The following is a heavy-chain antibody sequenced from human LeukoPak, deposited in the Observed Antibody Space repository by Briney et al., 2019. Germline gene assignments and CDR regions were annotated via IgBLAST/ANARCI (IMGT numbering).Heavy chain of an antibody. Sequence: PSETLSLTCTLSGGSIDTYYWSWIRQPAGKGLEWIGRLYTTGITNYNPSLKSRVAMSVDTSKNQFSLKLSSVTAADTAVYYCARAGGRGVHWGQGTLVTVSS. J-gene: IGHJ4*02. CDR1: GGSIDTYY. CDR3: ARAGGRGVH. CDR2: LYTTGIT. V-gene: IGHV4-4*07. D-gene: IGHD3-10*01.